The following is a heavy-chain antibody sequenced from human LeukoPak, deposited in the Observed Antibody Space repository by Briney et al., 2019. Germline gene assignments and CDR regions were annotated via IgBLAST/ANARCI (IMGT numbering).Heavy chain of an antibody. CDR3: ARDILATSIAAPYY. CDR2: INHSGRT. V-gene: IGHV4-34*01. J-gene: IGHJ4*02. CDR1: GGSFSGYD. Sequence: SETLSLTCAVYGGSFSGYDWSWIRQPPGKGLEWIAEINHSGRTYYNPSLKSRVTMSVDESKNQFSLRLSSVNAADTAVYYCARDILATSIAAPYYWGQGTLVTVSS. D-gene: IGHD6-13*01.